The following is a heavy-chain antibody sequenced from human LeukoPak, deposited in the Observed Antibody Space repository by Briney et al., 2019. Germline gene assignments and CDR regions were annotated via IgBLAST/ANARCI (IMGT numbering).Heavy chain of an antibody. Sequence: PGGSLRLSCAASGFTFSSYWMSWVRQAPGKGLEWVANIKQDGSEKYYVDSVKGRFTISRDNGKNSLYLQMNSLRAEDTAVYYCARPYSVGITIFGVAPGAFDIWGQGTMVTVSS. CDR1: GFTFSSYW. CDR2: IKQDGSEK. V-gene: IGHV3-7*01. J-gene: IGHJ3*02. CDR3: ARPYSVGITIFGVAPGAFDI. D-gene: IGHD3-3*01.